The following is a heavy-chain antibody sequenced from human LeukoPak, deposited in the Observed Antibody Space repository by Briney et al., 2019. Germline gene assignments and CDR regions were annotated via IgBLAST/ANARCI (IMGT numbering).Heavy chain of an antibody. CDR1: EFPFSNSW. Sequence: GSLRLSCAASEFPFSNSWMTWVRQAPGKGLEWVANIKQDGSEKYYVDSVKGRFTISRDNAKNSLYLQMNSLRDEDTALYYCARAPVIDYYGSGSYFDYWGQGTLVSVSS. CDR3: ARAPVIDYYGSGSYFDY. V-gene: IGHV3-7*02. J-gene: IGHJ4*02. CDR2: IKQDGSEK. D-gene: IGHD3-10*01.